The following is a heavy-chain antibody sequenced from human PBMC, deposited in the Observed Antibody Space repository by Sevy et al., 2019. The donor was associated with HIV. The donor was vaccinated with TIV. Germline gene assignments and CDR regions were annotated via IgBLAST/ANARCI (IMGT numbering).Heavy chain of an antibody. V-gene: IGHV3-23*01. Sequence: GGSLRLSCAATGFTFSSYAMSWVRQAPGKGLEWVSTITGSGGNTFYADSVKGRFTVSRDNSKNTLYLQMNILRAEDTAVYYCAKSPGDNYYYYMDVWGKGTTVTVSS. CDR1: GFTFSSYA. CDR3: AKSPGDNYYYYMDV. J-gene: IGHJ6*03. D-gene: IGHD2-21*02. CDR2: ITGSGGNT.